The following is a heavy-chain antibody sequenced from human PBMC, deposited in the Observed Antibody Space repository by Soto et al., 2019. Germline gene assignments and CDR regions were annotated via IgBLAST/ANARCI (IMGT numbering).Heavy chain of an antibody. CDR3: ATKSPKYPASSNEPRIDY. CDR1: GYTLTELS. J-gene: IGHJ4*02. Sequence: ASVKVSCKVSGYTLTELSMHWVRQAPGKGLEWMGGFDPEDGETIYAQKFQGRVTMTEDASTDTAYMELSSLRSEDTAVYYCATKSPKYPASSNEPRIDYWGQGTLVTVSS. CDR2: FDPEDGET. V-gene: IGHV1-24*01. D-gene: IGHD6-13*01.